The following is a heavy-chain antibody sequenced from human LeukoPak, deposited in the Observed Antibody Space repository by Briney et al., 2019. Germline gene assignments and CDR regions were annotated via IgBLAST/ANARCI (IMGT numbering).Heavy chain of an antibody. V-gene: IGHV3-30*04. D-gene: IGHD3-3*01. J-gene: IGHJ4*02. CDR3: ARSRFLEWIFDY. CDR1: GFTFSSYA. CDR2: ISYDGSNK. Sequence: GGSLRLSCAASGFTFSSYAMHWVRQAPGKGLEWVAVISYDGSNKYYADSVKGRSTISRDNSKNTLYLQMNSLRAEDTAVYYCARSRFLEWIFDYWGQGTLVTVSS.